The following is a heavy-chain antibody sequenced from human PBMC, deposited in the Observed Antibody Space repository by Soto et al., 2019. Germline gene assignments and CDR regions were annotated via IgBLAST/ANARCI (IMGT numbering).Heavy chain of an antibody. Sequence: ESGGGLIQPGRSLRLSCAASGFTFRNNVLSWVRQAPGKGLDWVSGITGSGRDTYYADSVKGRFTISRDNSKNMVFLQMNSLRAEDTALYYCAKNGLDNSPSAIDSWGPGTLVTVSS. D-gene: IGHD2-8*01. CDR2: ITGSGRDT. CDR1: GFTFRNNV. J-gene: IGHJ4*02. CDR3: AKNGLDNSPSAIDS. V-gene: IGHV3-23*01.